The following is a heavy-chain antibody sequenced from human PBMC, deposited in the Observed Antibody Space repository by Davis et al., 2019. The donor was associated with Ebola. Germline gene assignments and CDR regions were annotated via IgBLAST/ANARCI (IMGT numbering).Heavy chain of an antibody. J-gene: IGHJ6*02. V-gene: IGHV4-59*08. CDR1: GGSISSYY. CDR3: AAWRVGMADHYYYYGMDV. CDR2: IYYSGST. D-gene: IGHD1-14*01. Sequence: MPSETLSLTCTVSGGSISSYYWSWIRQPPGKGLEWIGYIYYSGSTNYNPSLKSRVTISVDTSKNQFSLKLSSVTAADTAVYYCAAWRVGMADHYYYYGMDVWGQGTTVTVSS.